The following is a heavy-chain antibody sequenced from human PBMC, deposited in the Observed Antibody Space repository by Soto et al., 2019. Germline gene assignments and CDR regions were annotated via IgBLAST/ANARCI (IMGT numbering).Heavy chain of an antibody. CDR2: INGDGSRT. D-gene: IGHD6-19*01. V-gene: IGHV3-74*01. CDR1: GFTFGSYW. Sequence: EVQLVESGGGSVQTGGSLRISCAASGFTFGSYWMDWVRQAPGKGLVWVSRINGDGSRTTYADSVKGRFTISRDNAQNTLYLQMNSLRPEDTALYYCAKDIGPSYSSGRGGLDVWGQGTTVTVSS. J-gene: IGHJ6*02. CDR3: AKDIGPSYSSGRGGLDV.